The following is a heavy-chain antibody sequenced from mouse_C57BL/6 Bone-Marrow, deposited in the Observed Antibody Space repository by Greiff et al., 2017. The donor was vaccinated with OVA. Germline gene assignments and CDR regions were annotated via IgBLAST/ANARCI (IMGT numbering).Heavy chain of an antibody. CDR3: ARQRDGYYLHWYFDV. V-gene: IGHV5-6*01. Sequence: EVKLMESGGDLVKPGGSLKLSCAASGFTFSSYSMSWVRQTPDKRLEWVATISSGGSYTYYPDSVKGRFTISRDNAKNTLYLQMSSLKSEDTAMYYCARQRDGYYLHWYFDVWGTGTTVTVSS. CDR1: GFTFSSYS. CDR2: ISSGGSYT. D-gene: IGHD2-3*01. J-gene: IGHJ1*03.